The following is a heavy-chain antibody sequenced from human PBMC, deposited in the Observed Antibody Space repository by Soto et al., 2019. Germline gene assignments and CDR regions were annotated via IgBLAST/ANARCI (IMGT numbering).Heavy chain of an antibody. CDR2: IIPIFVTA. CDR3: ASRHDYGDYGAFDI. D-gene: IGHD4-17*01. J-gene: IGHJ3*02. CDR1: GGTFSSYA. V-gene: IGHV1-69*13. Sequence: ASVKVSCKASGGTFSSYAISWVRQAPGQGLEWMGGIIPIFVTANYAQKFQGRVTITADESTSTAYMGLSSLRSEDTAVYYCASRHDYGDYGAFDIWGQGTMVTVSS.